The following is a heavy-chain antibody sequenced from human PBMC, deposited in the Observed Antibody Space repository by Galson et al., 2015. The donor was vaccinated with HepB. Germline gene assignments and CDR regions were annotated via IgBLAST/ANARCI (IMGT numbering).Heavy chain of an antibody. CDR3: ARVDLIIAAAGLPRY. CDR2: IKQDGSEK. CDR1: GFTFSSYW. Sequence: SLRLSCAASGFTFSSYWMSWVRQAPGKGLEWVANIKQDGSEKYYVDSVKGRFTISRDNAKNSLYLQMNSLRAEDTAVYYCARVDLIIAAAGLPRYWGQGTLVTVSS. V-gene: IGHV3-7*03. J-gene: IGHJ4*02. D-gene: IGHD6-13*01.